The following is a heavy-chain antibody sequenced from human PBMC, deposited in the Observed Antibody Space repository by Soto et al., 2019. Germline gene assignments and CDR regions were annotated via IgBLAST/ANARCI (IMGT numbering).Heavy chain of an antibody. CDR3: ANQGAIAVAGHFYFDY. CDR2: ISGSGGST. Sequence: EVQLLESGGGLVQPGGSLRLSCAASGFTFSSYAMSWVRQAPGKGLEWVSAISGSGGSTYYADSVKGRFTISGDNSKNTLYLQMNSLRAEDTAVYYCANQGAIAVAGHFYFDYWGQGTLVTVSS. J-gene: IGHJ4*02. CDR1: GFTFSSYA. V-gene: IGHV3-23*01. D-gene: IGHD6-19*01.